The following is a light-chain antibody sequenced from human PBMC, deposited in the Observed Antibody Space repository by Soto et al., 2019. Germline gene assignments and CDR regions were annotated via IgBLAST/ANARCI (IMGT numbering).Light chain of an antibody. CDR2: GAS. CDR3: QHYFKWPYT. CDR1: QSITSN. V-gene: IGKV3-15*01. Sequence: MTQSPSTLSASVGDRVIITCRASQSITSNLAWYQQKPGRAPRLLIYGASTRATGIPARFSGSGSGTEFTLTISNLQSEDFALYYCQHYFKWPYTFGQGTKLEIQ. J-gene: IGKJ2*01.